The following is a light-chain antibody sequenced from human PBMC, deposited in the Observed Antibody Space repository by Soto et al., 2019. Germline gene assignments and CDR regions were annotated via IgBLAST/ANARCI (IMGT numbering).Light chain of an antibody. CDR2: AAS. CDR3: QQVNSYPLT. Sequence: IQLTQSPSSLSASVGDRVTMTCRANQGISGYLAWYQQKPGKAPKLLIYAASSLQSGVPSRFSGSGSGTEFTLAINNLQPEDFATYYCQQVNSYPLTFGGGTKVEIK. CDR1: QGISGY. V-gene: IGKV1-9*01. J-gene: IGKJ4*02.